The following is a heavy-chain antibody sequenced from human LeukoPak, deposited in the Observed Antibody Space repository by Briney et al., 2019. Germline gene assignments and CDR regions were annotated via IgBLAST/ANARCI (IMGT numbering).Heavy chain of an antibody. D-gene: IGHD1-26*01. CDR1: GFTFSSYW. Sequence: PGGSLRLSCAASGFTFSSYWMHWVRQAPGKGLVWVSRIKSDDSSTSYADSVKGRFTISRGNAKNTLYLQMNSLRAEDTAVYYCARGDGGSYQGRFDYWGQGTLVTVSS. CDR3: ARGDGGSYQGRFDY. J-gene: IGHJ4*02. CDR2: IKSDDSST. V-gene: IGHV3-74*01.